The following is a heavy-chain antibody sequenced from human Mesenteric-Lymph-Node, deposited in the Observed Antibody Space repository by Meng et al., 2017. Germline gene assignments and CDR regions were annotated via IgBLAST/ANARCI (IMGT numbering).Heavy chain of an antibody. CDR3: ARRYCSGGSCYYYYGMDV. V-gene: IGHV3-11*01. J-gene: IGHJ6*02. CDR1: GFTFSDYY. Sequence: GESLKISCAASGFTFSDYYMSWIRQAPGKGLEWVSYISSSGSTIYYADSVKGRFTISRDNAKNSLYLQMNSLRAEDTAVYYCARRYCSGGSCYYYYGMDVWGQGTTVTVSS. CDR2: ISSSGSTI. D-gene: IGHD2-15*01.